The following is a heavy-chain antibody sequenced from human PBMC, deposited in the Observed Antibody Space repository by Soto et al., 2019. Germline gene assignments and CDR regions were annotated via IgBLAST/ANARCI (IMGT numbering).Heavy chain of an antibody. V-gene: IGHV3-21*01. J-gene: IGHJ3*02. CDR2: ISSSSSYI. D-gene: IGHD1-1*01. CDR3: AREKYDSDAFDI. CDR1: GFTFSSYS. Sequence: EVQLVESGGGLVKPGGSLRLSCAASGFTFSSYSMNWVRQAPGKGLEWVSSISSSSSYIYYADSVKGRFTISRDNAKNSLYLQKNSLRAEDTAVYYCAREKYDSDAFDIWGQGTMVTVSS.